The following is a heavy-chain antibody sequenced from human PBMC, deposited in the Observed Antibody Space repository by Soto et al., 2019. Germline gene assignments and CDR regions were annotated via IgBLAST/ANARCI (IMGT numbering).Heavy chain of an antibody. J-gene: IGHJ4*02. Sequence: QVQLVESGGGVVQPGRSLRLSCAASGFTFSSYAMHWVRQAPGKGLEWVAVISYDESNKYYADSVKGRFTISRDNSKNTLYLQMNSLRAEDTAVYYCARVRDGFDLDYWGQGTLVTVSS. CDR1: GFTFSSYA. CDR2: ISYDESNK. V-gene: IGHV3-30-3*01. D-gene: IGHD5-12*01. CDR3: ARVRDGFDLDY.